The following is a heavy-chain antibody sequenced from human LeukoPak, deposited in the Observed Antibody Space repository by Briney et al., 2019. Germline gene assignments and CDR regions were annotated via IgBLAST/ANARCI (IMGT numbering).Heavy chain of an antibody. D-gene: IGHD3-9*01. CDR2: IYYSGSP. CDR3: ARTHFDSLGWFDP. Sequence: SETLSLTCTVSGGSITSSSYYWGWIRQPPGKGLEWIGSIYYSGSPYYNPSLKSRVTISLDTSKKQFSLKLSSVTAADTALYFCARTHFDSLGWFDPWGQGIQVIVSS. V-gene: IGHV4-39*07. CDR1: GGSITSSSYY. J-gene: IGHJ5*02.